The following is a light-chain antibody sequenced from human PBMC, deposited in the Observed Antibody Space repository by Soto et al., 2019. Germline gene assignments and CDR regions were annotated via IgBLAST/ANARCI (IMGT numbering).Light chain of an antibody. CDR2: GNT. CDR1: SSNIGAGYD. Sequence: QPVLTQPPSVSGAPGQRVTISCSGTSSNIGAGYDVHWYLQVPGTAPKLLIYGNTNRPSGVPDRFSGSKSGTSASLAITGLQAEDEADYYCQSYDSSLSVVFGGGTKLTVL. CDR3: QSYDSSLSVV. V-gene: IGLV1-40*01. J-gene: IGLJ2*01.